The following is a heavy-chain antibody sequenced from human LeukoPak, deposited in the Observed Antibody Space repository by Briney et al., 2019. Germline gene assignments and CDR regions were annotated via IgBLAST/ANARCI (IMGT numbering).Heavy chain of an antibody. V-gene: IGHV1-2*02. Sequence: ASVKVSCKASGYTFTGYYMHWVRQAPGQGLEWMGWISPNSGGTNYAQKFQGRVTMTRDTSISTVYMELSRLTSGDTAVYYCARDGRDGYNLVHFWGQGTLVTVSS. CDR3: ARDGRDGYNLVHF. CDR2: ISPNSGGT. J-gene: IGHJ4*02. CDR1: GYTFTGYY. D-gene: IGHD5-24*01.